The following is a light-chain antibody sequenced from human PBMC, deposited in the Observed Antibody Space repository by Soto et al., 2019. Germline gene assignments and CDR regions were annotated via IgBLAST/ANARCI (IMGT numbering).Light chain of an antibody. CDR1: TETVTIGNY. V-gene: IGLV7-46*01. J-gene: IGLJ2*01. CDR3: SLSSSGGRI. Sequence: QAVVTQEPSLTVSPGGTVTLTCGSSTETVTIGNYPYWFQHKPGQAPRTLIHDTDNKHSWTPARLSGSLLGGNAALTLSGAQPEDEAEYYCSLSSSGGRIFGGGTTLHVL. CDR2: DTD.